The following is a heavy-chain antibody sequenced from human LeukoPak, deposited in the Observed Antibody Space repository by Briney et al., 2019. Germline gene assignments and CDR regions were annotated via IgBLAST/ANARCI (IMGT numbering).Heavy chain of an antibody. CDR3: AHAGLTTRNHHSGSYFWWIPYFDY. CDR2: IYWNDDK. Sequence: SGPTLVNPTQTLTLTCTFSGFSLSTSGVGVGWIRQPPGKALEWLALIYWNDDKRYSPSLKSRLTITKDISKNQVVLTMTNMDPVDTATYYCAHAGLTTRNHHSGSYFWWIPYFDYWGQGTLVTVSS. J-gene: IGHJ4*02. D-gene: IGHD1-26*01. V-gene: IGHV2-5*01. CDR1: GFSLSTSGVG.